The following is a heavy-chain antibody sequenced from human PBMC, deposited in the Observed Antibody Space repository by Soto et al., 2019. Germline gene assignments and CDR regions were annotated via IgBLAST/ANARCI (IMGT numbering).Heavy chain of an antibody. J-gene: IGHJ6*02. CDR2: ISAYNGNT. V-gene: IGHV1-18*01. D-gene: IGHD6-25*01. Sequence: QVQLVQSGAEVKKPGASVKVSCKASGSTFTSYGISWVRQAPGQGLEWMGWISAYNGNTNYAQKLQGRVTMTTDTSPSTAYMELRSLRSDDTAVYYCARSGYGGNSWHYYGMDVWGQGTTVTVSS. CDR1: GSTFTSYG. CDR3: ARSGYGGNSWHYYGMDV.